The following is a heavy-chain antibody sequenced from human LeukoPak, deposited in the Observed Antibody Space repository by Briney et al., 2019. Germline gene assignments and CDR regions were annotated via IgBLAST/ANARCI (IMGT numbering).Heavy chain of an antibody. CDR3: VSEMDV. J-gene: IGHJ6*02. CDR1: GSTVSSIF. V-gene: IGHV3-66*01. CDR2: IYSGGKT. Sequence: GGSLRLSCAASGSTVSSIFMSWVRQAPGKGLEWVSVIYSGGKTHYADSVKGRFSISRDNSKNRMYLQMNSLNAEDTAVYYCVSEMDVWGQGTTVTVSS.